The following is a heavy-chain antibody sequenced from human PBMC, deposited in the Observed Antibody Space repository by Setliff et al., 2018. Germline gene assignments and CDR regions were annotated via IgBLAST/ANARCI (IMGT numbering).Heavy chain of an antibody. D-gene: IGHD3-10*01. CDR3: ARGTSYGSRSDYLDA. V-gene: IGHV3-7*01. CDR1: GFTFRGFA. CDR2: VKQGGSEK. J-gene: IGHJ4*02. Sequence: PGGSLRLSCAASGFTFRGFAMHWVRQAPGKGLEWVANVKQGGSEKNYVDSVKGRFSVSRDDAKNSLYLQMNSLRVEDTAVYYCARGTSYGSRSDYLDAWGQGTLVTVSS.